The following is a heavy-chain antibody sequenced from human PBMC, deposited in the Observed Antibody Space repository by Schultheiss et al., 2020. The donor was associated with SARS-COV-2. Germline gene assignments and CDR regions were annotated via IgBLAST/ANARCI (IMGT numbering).Heavy chain of an antibody. D-gene: IGHD3-22*01. CDR3: AAKYYYDSSGVMGFDY. Sequence: SVKVSCKASGFTFTSSAVQWVRQARGQRLEWIGWIVVGSGNTNYAQKFQERVTITRDMSTSTAYMELSSLRSEDTAVYYCAAKYYYDSSGVMGFDYWGQGTLVTVSS. CDR2: IVVGSGNT. V-gene: IGHV1-58*01. J-gene: IGHJ4*02. CDR1: GFTFTSSA.